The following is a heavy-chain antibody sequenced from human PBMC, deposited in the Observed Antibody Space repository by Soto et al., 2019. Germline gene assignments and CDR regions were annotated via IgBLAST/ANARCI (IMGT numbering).Heavy chain of an antibody. D-gene: IGHD2-2*01. CDR3: ARESDRRAAAHLHYYYGMDV. CDR2: INPNSGGT. V-gene: IGHV1-2*04. Sequence: GASVKVSCKASGYTFTGYYMHWVRQAPGQGLEWMGWINPNSGGTNYAQKFQGWVTMTRDTSISTAYMELSRLRSDDTAVYYCARESDRRAAAHLHYYYGMDVWGQGTTVTVSS. CDR1: GYTFTGYY. J-gene: IGHJ6*02.